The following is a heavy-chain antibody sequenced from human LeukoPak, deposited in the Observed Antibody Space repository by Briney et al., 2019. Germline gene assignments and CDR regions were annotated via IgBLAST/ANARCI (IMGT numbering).Heavy chain of an antibody. CDR3: VRDRLHYVEYEKTFDY. Sequence: QAGGSLSLSCAASGFTFSSYWMHWVRKGPGKGLWWVSRINSNGTSTSYADSVKGRFTISRDNAKKTLYLQMTSLRAEDTAVYYCVRDRLHYVEYEKTFDYWGQGTLVTVSS. CDR2: INSNGTST. CDR1: GFTFSSYW. V-gene: IGHV3-74*01. D-gene: IGHD4-17*01. J-gene: IGHJ4*02.